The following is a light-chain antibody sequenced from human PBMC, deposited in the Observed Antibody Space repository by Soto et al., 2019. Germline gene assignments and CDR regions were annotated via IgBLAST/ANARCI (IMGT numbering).Light chain of an antibody. J-gene: IGLJ1*01. Sequence: QSALTQPASVSGSPGQSITISCTGTSSDVGGYNYVSWYQQHPGKAPKLMIYDVSNRPSGVSNRCSGSKSANTASLTISGLQAETEADYYCSSYTSSSTRVFGTGTKLTV. CDR2: DVS. V-gene: IGLV2-14*01. CDR1: SSDVGGYNY. CDR3: SSYTSSSTRV.